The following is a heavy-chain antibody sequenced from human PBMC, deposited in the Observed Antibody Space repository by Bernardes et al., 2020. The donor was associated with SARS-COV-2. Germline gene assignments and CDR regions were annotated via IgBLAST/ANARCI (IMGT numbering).Heavy chain of an antibody. D-gene: IGHD2-15*01. CDR2: VYYSGTT. V-gene: IGHV4-39*01. J-gene: IGHJ5*01. CDR3: ARLVRYCTGGRCYWFDS. CDR1: GGCVSSISYY. Sequence: SETLSFTCTVSGGCVSSISYYWEWLRKPLGKGLEWIGSVYYSGTTYYNPSLQSRVTISVDTSKNQFFLKLSSVTAADTAVYYCARLVRYCTGGRCYWFDSWGQGTLVTVSS.